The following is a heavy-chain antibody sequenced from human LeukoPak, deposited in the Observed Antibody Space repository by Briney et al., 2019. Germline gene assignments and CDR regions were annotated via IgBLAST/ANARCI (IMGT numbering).Heavy chain of an antibody. J-gene: IGHJ4*02. Sequence: GGSLRLSCVVSGFTFSSYWMTWVRQAPGKGLEWVANIKQDGSEKYYVDSVKGRFTMSRDNAKNSLYLHMNSLIAEDTAVYYCARVQWELRGIGSYFEYWGQGALVTVSS. CDR3: ARVQWELRGIGSYFEY. D-gene: IGHD1-26*01. V-gene: IGHV3-7*01. CDR1: GFTFSSYW. CDR2: IKQDGSEK.